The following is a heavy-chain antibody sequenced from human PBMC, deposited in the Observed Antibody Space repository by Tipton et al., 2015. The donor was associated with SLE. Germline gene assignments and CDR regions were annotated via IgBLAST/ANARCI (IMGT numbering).Heavy chain of an antibody. Sequence: TLSLTCTVSGGSISSYYWSWIRQPPGKGLEWIGYIYTSGSTNYNPSLKSRVTISVDTSKYQFSLKLSSVTAADTAVYYCASSRGMWELLDWYFDLWGRGTLVTVSS. CDR2: IYTSGST. D-gene: IGHD1-26*01. CDR1: GGSISSYY. V-gene: IGHV4-59*01. J-gene: IGHJ2*01. CDR3: ASSRGMWELLDWYFDL.